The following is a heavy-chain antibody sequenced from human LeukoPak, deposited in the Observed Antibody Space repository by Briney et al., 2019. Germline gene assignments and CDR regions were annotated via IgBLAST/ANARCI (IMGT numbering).Heavy chain of an antibody. Sequence: SETLSLTCTVSGGSISSSSYYWGWIRQPPGKGLEWIGSIYYGGSTYYNPSLKSRVTISVDTSKNQFSLKLSSVTAADTAVYYCARPLRSYYYGMDVWGQGTTVTVSS. CDR1: GGSISSSSYY. J-gene: IGHJ6*02. CDR3: ARPLRSYYYGMDV. CDR2: IYYGGST. V-gene: IGHV4-39*01. D-gene: IGHD4-17*01.